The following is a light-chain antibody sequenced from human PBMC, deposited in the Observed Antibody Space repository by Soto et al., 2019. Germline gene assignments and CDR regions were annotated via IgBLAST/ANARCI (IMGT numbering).Light chain of an antibody. J-gene: IGKJ4*01. CDR1: QSVSSY. Sequence: EIVLTQSPATLSLSPGERATLSCRASQSVSSYLAWYQQKPGQAPRLLIYDASNRATGIPARFSGSGSGTDLTLTISSLEPEDFAVYYCQQRSNWPPALTFRGGTKVEIK. CDR2: DAS. V-gene: IGKV3-11*01. CDR3: QQRSNWPPALT.